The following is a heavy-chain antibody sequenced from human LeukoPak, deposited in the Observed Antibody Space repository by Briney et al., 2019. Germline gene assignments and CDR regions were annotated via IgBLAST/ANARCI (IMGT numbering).Heavy chain of an antibody. Sequence: GGSLRLSCAASGFTFSSYTMHWVRQAPGKGLEYVSAITSNGGSTYYANSVKGRFTISGDNSKNTLYLQMGSLRAEDMAVYYCARGFGSSGLDYWGQGTLVTVSS. D-gene: IGHD3-22*01. CDR3: ARGFGSSGLDY. CDR2: ITSNGGST. CDR1: GFTFSSYT. J-gene: IGHJ4*02. V-gene: IGHV3-64*01.